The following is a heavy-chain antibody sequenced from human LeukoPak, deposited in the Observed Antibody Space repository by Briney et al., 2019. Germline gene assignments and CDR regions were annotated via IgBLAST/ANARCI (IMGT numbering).Heavy chain of an antibody. CDR3: ARGAITMIVVVITPFDY. CDR2: ISYDGSNK. Sequence: GGSLRLSCAASGFTFSSYAMHWVRQAPGKGLEWVAVISYDGSNKYYADSVKGRFTISRDNSKNTLYLQMNSLRAEDTAVYYCARGAITMIVVVITPFDYWGQGTLVTVSS. V-gene: IGHV3-30*04. D-gene: IGHD3-22*01. CDR1: GFTFSSYA. J-gene: IGHJ4*02.